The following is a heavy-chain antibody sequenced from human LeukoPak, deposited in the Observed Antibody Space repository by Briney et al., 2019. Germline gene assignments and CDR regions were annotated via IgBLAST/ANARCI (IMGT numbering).Heavy chain of an antibody. J-gene: IGHJ4*02. Sequence: GGSLRLSCAASGFIFSSYGMHWVRQAPGKGLEWVAVIWYDGSNKYYADSVKGRFTISRDNSKNTLYLQMNSLRAEDTAVYYCARDSSEYYDFWSGSLDYWGQGTLVTVSS. CDR2: IWYDGSNK. V-gene: IGHV3-33*01. D-gene: IGHD3-3*01. CDR3: ARDSSEYYDFWSGSLDY. CDR1: GFIFSSYG.